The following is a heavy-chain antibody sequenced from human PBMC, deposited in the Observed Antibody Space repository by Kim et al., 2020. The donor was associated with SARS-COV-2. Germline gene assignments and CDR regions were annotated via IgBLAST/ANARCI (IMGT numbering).Heavy chain of an antibody. V-gene: IGHV3-64D*09. CDR2: ISSNGGST. J-gene: IGHJ6*02. D-gene: IGHD3-10*01. CDR1: GFTFSSYA. Sequence: GGSLRLSCSASGFTFSSYAMHWVRQAPGKGLEYVSAISSNGGSTYYADSVKGRFTISRDNSKNTLYLQMSSLRAEDTAVYYCVKDQLLWFGEPGPPYYYYYGMDVWGQGTTVTVSS. CDR3: VKDQLLWFGEPGPPYYYYYGMDV.